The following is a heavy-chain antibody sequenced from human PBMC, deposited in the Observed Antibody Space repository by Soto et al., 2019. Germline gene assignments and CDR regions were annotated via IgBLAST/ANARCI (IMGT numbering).Heavy chain of an antibody. D-gene: IGHD2-21*01. V-gene: IGHV3-11*01. CDR1: RFTFSDYY. J-gene: IGHJ1*01. CDR2: ISGSSTII. CDR3: ARASYCGVGGCNSLLYSIEH. Sequence: GSLRLSSAATRFTFSDYYMSWIRQAPGKGMGWVSYISGSSTIIDYADSVKGRFTISRDNAKSSLYLQMNELRAEETALYDCARASYCGVGGCNSLLYSIEHWGQGTKVTVSS.